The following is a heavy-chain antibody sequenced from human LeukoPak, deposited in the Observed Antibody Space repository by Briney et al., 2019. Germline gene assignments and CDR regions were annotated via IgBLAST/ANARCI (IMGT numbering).Heavy chain of an antibody. J-gene: IGHJ3*02. D-gene: IGHD3-22*01. V-gene: IGHV3-48*01. CDR1: GFTFSSYS. CDR2: ISSSSSTL. CDR3: ARDQVTMIVPQVAFDI. Sequence: PLGGSLRLSCAASGFTFSSYSMNWVRQAPGKGLEWVSYISSSSSTLYYADSVKGRFTISRDNAKNSLYLQMNSLRAEDTAVYYCARDQVTMIVPQVAFDIWGQGTMVTVSS.